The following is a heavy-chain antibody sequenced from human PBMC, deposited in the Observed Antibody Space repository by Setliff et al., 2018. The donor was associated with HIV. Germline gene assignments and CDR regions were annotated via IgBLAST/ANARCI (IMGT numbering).Heavy chain of an antibody. CDR1: GGSIISSSYY. CDR2: MYYRGTT. Sequence: PSETLSLTCTVSGGSIISSSYYWAWIRQPPGKGLEWIGTMYYRGTTYNNPSLKSRVTISIDTSKNQFSLKLRPATATDTALYYCARVSSSYYFLGAFDYWGQGTPVTVSS. CDR3: ARVSSSYYFLGAFDY. D-gene: IGHD6-13*01. V-gene: IGHV4-39*07. J-gene: IGHJ4*02.